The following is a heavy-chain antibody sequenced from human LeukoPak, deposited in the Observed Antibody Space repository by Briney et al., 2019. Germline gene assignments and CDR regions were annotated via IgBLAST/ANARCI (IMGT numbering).Heavy chain of an antibody. CDR2: ISGSGGST. V-gene: IGHV3-23*01. D-gene: IGHD3-22*01. Sequence: GGSLRLSCTASGFTFSSYAMSWVRQAPGKGLEWVSAISGSGGSTYYADSVKGRFTISRDNSKNTLYLQMNSLRAEDTAVYYCANHYYDSSGYYFLGATFDYWGQGTLVTVSS. CDR1: GFTFSSYA. CDR3: ANHYYDSSGYYFLGATFDY. J-gene: IGHJ4*02.